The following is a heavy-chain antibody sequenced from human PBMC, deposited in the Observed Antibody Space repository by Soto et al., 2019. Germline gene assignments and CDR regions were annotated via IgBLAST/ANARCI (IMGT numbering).Heavy chain of an antibody. CDR3: ANRDTSMVTRYYYGMDV. J-gene: IGHJ6*02. D-gene: IGHD5-18*01. CDR1: GFRFSSHD. V-gene: IGHV3-23*01. Sequence: EVQLLESWGGLVQPGGSLRLSLAASGFRFSSHDMIWVRQAPGKGLEWVSAISGSGGSTYYADSVKGRFTISRDNSKNTLYLQMNSLRAEDTAVYYCANRDTSMVTRYYYGMDVWGQGTMVTVSS. CDR2: ISGSGGST.